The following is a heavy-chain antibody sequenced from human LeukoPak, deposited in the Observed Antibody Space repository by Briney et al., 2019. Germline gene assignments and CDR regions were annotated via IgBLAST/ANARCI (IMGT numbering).Heavy chain of an antibody. Sequence: PGRSLRLSCAASGFTFSSYGMHWVRQAPGKGLEWVAVISYDGSNKYYADSVKGRFTISRDNSKNTLYLQMNSLRVEDTAVYYCAKDGRDYGDYVDYWGQGTLVTVSS. V-gene: IGHV3-30*18. CDR1: GFTFSSYG. D-gene: IGHD4-17*01. CDR3: AKDGRDYGDYVDY. J-gene: IGHJ4*02. CDR2: ISYDGSNK.